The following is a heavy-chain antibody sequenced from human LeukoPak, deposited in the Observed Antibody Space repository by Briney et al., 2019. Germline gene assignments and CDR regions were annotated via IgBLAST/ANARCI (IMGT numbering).Heavy chain of an antibody. J-gene: IGHJ6*03. D-gene: IGHD1-26*01. CDR1: GGSISSYY. CDR3: AAPGGSYYYMDV. V-gene: IGHV4-4*07. CDR2: IYTSGST. Sequence: SETLSLTCTVSGGSISSYYWSWIRQPAGKGLEWIGRIYTSGSTNHNPSLKSRVTMSVDTPKNQFSLKLSSVTAADTAVYYCAAPGGSYYYMDVWGKGTTVTISS.